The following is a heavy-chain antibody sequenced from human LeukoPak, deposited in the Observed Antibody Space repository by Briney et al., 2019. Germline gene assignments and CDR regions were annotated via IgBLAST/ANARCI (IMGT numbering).Heavy chain of an antibody. V-gene: IGHV3-49*04. CDR2: IRSKAYGGTT. J-gene: IGHJ4*02. D-gene: IGHD6-19*01. CDR3: TRDPYPNSSGWYNY. CDR1: GFTFSSYA. Sequence: GGSLRLSCAASGFTFSSYAMSWVRQAPGKGLEWVGFIRSKAYGGTTEYAASVKGRFTISRDDSKSIAYLQMNSLKTEDTAVYYCTRDPYPNSSGWYNYWGQGTLVTVSS.